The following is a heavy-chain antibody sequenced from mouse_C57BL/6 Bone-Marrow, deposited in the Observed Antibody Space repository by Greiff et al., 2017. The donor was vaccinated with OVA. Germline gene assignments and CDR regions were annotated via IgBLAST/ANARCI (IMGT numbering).Heavy chain of an antibody. CDR3: ARWAIYYGKGGYFDV. CDR1: GYTFTSYW. CDR2: IDPNSGGT. V-gene: IGHV1-72*01. J-gene: IGHJ1*03. D-gene: IGHD2-1*01. Sequence: QVQLQQPGAELVMPGASVKLSCKASGYTFTSYWMHWVKQRPGRGLEWIGRIDPNSGGTKYNEKFKSKATLTVDKPSSTAYMQLSSLTSEDSAVYYCARWAIYYGKGGYFDVWGTGTTVTVSS.